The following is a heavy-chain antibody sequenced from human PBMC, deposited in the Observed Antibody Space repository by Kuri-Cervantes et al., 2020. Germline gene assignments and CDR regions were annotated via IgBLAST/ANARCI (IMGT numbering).Heavy chain of an antibody. CDR3: SLGMVCVGDCFSGALNY. J-gene: IGHJ4*02. CDR1: GFTFSSYS. V-gene: IGHV3-21*03. CDR2: ISSSSSYI. D-gene: IGHD2-21*02. Sequence: GESLKISCAASGFTFSSYSMNWVRQAPGKGLEWVSSISSSSSYIYYADSVKGRFTISRDDAKNSLYLQMSSLKAEDTAVYFCSLGMVCVGDCFSGALNYWGQGTLVTVSS.